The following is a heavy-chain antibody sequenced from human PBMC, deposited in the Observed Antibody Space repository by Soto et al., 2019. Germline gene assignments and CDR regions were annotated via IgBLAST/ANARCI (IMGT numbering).Heavy chain of an antibody. CDR3: ARAVYDSSGYYPNYFDY. CDR1: GGSISSGGYS. Sequence: SETLSLTCAVSGGSISSGGYSWSWIRQPPGKGLEWIGYIYHSGSTYYNPSLKSRVTISVDTSKNQFSLKLSSVTAADTAVYYCARAVYDSSGYYPNYFDYWGQGTLVTVSS. CDR2: IYHSGST. D-gene: IGHD3-22*01. J-gene: IGHJ4*02. V-gene: IGHV4-30-2*05.